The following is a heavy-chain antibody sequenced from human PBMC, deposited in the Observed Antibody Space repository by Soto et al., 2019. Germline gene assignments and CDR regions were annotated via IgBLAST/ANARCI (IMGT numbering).Heavy chain of an antibody. CDR2: IYFNGNT. D-gene: IGHD3-16*01. CDR1: AASFSKYY. V-gene: IGHV4-59*01. Sequence: TLSLTCTVSAASFSKYYWTWIRQPPGKGLEWIGYIYFNGNTKYNPSLEGRLTISIDTSKKEFSLKLTSVTAADAAVYYCASVTFGGIVLAHWGQGTLVTVSS. J-gene: IGHJ4*02. CDR3: ASVTFGGIVLAH.